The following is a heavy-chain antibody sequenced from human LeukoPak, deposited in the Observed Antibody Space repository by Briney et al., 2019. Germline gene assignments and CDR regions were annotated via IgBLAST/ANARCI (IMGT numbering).Heavy chain of an antibody. CDR2: IYYSGST. J-gene: IGHJ5*02. V-gene: IGHV4-31*03. CDR3: ARVLTDFWSGYYNWFDP. Sequence: SQTLSLTCTVSGGSISSGGYYWSWIRQHPGKGLEWIGYIYYSGSTYYNPSLKSRVTISVDTSKNQFSLKLSSVTAADTAVYYCARVLTDFWSGYYNWFDPWGQGTLVTASS. CDR1: GGSISSGGYY. D-gene: IGHD3-3*01.